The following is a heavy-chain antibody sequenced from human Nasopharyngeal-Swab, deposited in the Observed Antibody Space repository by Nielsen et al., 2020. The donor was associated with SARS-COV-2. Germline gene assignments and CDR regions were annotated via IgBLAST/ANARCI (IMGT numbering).Heavy chain of an antibody. CDR3: ARASDHGGNTDY. V-gene: IGHV3-48*03. Sequence: VRQPPGKGLEWVSYISSSGSTIYYADSVKGGFTISRDNAKNSLYLQMNSLRAEDTAVYYCARASDHGGNTDYWGQGTLVTVSS. J-gene: IGHJ4*02. CDR2: ISSSGSTI. D-gene: IGHD4-23*01.